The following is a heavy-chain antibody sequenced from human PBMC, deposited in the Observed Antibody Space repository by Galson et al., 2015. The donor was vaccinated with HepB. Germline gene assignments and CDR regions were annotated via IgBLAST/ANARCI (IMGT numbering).Heavy chain of an antibody. D-gene: IGHD6-19*01. CDR3: ATEGGGYSSGWRCFDY. V-gene: IGHV1-24*01. Sequence: SVKVSCKVSGYTLTELSMHWVRQAPGKGLEWMGGFDPEDGETIYAQKFQGRVTMTEDTSTDTAYMELSSLRSEDTAVYYCATEGGGYSSGWRCFDYWGQGTLVTVSS. CDR2: FDPEDGET. J-gene: IGHJ4*02. CDR1: GYTLTELS.